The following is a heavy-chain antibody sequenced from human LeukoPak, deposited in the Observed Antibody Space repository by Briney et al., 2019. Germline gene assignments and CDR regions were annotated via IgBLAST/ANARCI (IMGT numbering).Heavy chain of an antibody. Sequence: GGSLRLSCAASGFTFSSYAMHWVRQAPGKGLEWVAFIRYDERNKYYSDSVKGRFTISRDNSKNTLYLQMNSLRAEDTAVYYCAKDVSRILTGARNYFDSWGQGTLVTVSS. D-gene: IGHD3-9*01. CDR1: GFTFSSYA. CDR3: AKDVSRILTGARNYFDS. CDR2: IRYDERNK. J-gene: IGHJ4*02. V-gene: IGHV3-30*02.